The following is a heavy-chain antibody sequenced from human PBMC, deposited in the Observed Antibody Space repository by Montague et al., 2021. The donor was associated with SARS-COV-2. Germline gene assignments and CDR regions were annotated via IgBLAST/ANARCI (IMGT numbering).Heavy chain of an antibody. CDR3: ARGLSGSYRGGWVPIALFDFYHHMDV. Sequence: SETLSLTCAVYGGSFSGYYWSWIRQPPGRGLEWIGEMNHSGAANXNPSLKSRVTISVDTSKNQFSLKLTSMTAADTGVYYCARGLSGSYRGGWVPIALFDFYHHMDVWAKGTTVSVSS. V-gene: IGHV4-34*01. D-gene: IGHD6-19*01. J-gene: IGHJ6*04. CDR2: MNHSGAA. CDR1: GGSFSGYY.